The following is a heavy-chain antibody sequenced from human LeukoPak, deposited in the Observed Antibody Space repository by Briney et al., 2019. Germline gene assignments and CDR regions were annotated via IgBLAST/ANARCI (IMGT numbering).Heavy chain of an antibody. V-gene: IGHV3-7*03. J-gene: IGHJ3*02. Sequence: PGGSLRLSCAASGFTFSSYWMSWVRQAPGKGLEWVANIKQDGSEKHYVDSVKGRLTIARDNAKNSLYLQMNSLRAEDTAVYYCARGDYYGSGSYYHDAFDIWGQGTMVTVSS. CDR1: GFTFSSYW. CDR2: IKQDGSEK. D-gene: IGHD3-10*01. CDR3: ARGDYYGSGSYYHDAFDI.